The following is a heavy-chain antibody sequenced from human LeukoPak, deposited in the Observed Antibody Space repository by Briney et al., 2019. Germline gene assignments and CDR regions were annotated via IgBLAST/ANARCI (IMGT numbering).Heavy chain of an antibody. CDR2: IYTSGST. CDR1: GGSISSYY. D-gene: IGHD1-26*01. J-gene: IGHJ5*02. Sequence: SETLSLTCTVSGGSISSYYWSWIRQPAGKGLEWIGRIYTSGSTNYNPSLKSRVTMSVDTSKNQFSLKLSSVAAADTAVYYCVRDSVGATGSNWFDPWGQGTLVTVSS. CDR3: VRDSVGATGSNWFDP. V-gene: IGHV4-4*07.